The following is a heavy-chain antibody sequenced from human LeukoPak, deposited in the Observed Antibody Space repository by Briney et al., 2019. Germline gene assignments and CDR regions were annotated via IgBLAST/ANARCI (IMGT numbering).Heavy chain of an antibody. CDR1: GGTFSSYA. J-gene: IGHJ5*02. D-gene: IGHD2-2*01. V-gene: IGHV1-69*01. CDR2: IIPIFGTA. Sequence: GSSVKVSCKASGGTFSSYAISWVRQAPGQGLEWMGGIIPIFGTANYAQKFQGRVTITADDSTSTAYMELSSLRSEDTAVYYCARWGSRGCSSTSCYGFDPWGQGTLVTVSS. CDR3: ARWGSRGCSSTSCYGFDP.